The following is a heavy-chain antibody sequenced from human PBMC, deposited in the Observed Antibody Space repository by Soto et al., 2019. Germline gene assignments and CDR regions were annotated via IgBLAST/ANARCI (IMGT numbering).Heavy chain of an antibody. J-gene: IGHJ5*02. CDR3: AKEMTTIHSNWFDP. CDR2: IIPKLVSA. V-gene: IGHV1-69*13. Sequence: SVKVSCKASGGGNLRDYRTTWVRRAPGQGLEWMGGIIPKLVSANYAQNFQGRVTVTADESTNTVYLEFRSLRSDDTAVYYCAKEMTTIHSNWFDPWGPGTLVTVSS. D-gene: IGHD4-17*01. CDR1: GGGNLRDYR.